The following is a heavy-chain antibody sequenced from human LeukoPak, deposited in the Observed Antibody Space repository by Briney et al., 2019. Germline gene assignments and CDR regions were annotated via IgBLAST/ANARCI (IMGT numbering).Heavy chain of an antibody. CDR2: LYYSGST. J-gene: IGHJ4*02. Sequence: PAETLSLTCTVSGFSISSSSYYWGWIRQPPGKGLEWIGSLYYSGSTYYNPSLKSRVTISVDTSKKQFSLKLSSVTAADTAVYYCARLSPYYDILTGSSYSFDYWGQGTLVTVSS. CDR3: ARLSPYYDILTGSSYSFDY. V-gene: IGHV4-39*01. D-gene: IGHD3-9*01. CDR1: GFSISSSSYY.